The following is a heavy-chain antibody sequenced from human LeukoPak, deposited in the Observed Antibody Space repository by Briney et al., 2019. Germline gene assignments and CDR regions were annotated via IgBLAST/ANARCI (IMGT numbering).Heavy chain of an antibody. J-gene: IGHJ1*01. CDR1: GGSISSSRYY. CDR2: LYYSGNT. D-gene: IGHD2-15*01. V-gene: IGHV4-39*01. Sequence: SETLSLTCTVSGGSISSSRYYWGWIRQSPGKGLEGIGSLYYSGNTYYNPSLKSRVTISVDTPKNQFTLNLNSVTAADTAVYYCAGRLQDIVVVVAGTHNGAEYFHHWGQGTLVTVSS. CDR3: AGRLQDIVVVVAGTHNGAEYFHH.